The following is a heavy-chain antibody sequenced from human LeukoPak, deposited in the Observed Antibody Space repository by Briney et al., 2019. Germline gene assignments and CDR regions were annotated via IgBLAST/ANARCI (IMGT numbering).Heavy chain of an antibody. J-gene: IGHJ5*02. Sequence: GRSLRLSCAASGFTFDDYAMHWVRQAPGKGLEWVSGISWNSGSIGYADSVKGRFTISRDNAKNSLYLQMNSLRAEDTAVYYCARHERPGPFDPWGQGTLVTVSS. V-gene: IGHV3-9*01. D-gene: IGHD1-1*01. CDR2: ISWNSGSI. CDR1: GFTFDDYA. CDR3: ARHERPGPFDP.